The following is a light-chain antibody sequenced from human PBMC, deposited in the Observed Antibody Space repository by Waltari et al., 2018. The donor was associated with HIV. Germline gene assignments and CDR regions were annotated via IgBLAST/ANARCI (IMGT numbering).Light chain of an antibody. CDR2: EVH. J-gene: IGLJ2*01. CDR1: NADVGALQF. Sequence: QSALTQPASVSGSPGQSITISCTGNNADVGALQFVSWYQHHPGKAPKLIIYEVHNRPSGVSVRFSGSKSGNSASLTISGLQTADEADYYCTSYTSGSVLFGGGTNLTVL. CDR3: TSYTSGSVL. V-gene: IGLV2-14*01.